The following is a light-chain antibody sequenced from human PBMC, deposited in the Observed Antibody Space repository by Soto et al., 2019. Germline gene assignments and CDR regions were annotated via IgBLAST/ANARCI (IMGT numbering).Light chain of an antibody. Sequence: EVVLTQSPVTLSLSPGERATLSCRASQSFRGLLAWYQQKPGQAPRLLIYDAYNRATGIPARFSGSGSGTDFTLTISSLEPEDFAVYYCQQRSNWITFGQGTRLEI. CDR1: QSFRGL. CDR2: DAY. V-gene: IGKV3-11*01. J-gene: IGKJ5*01. CDR3: QQRSNWIT.